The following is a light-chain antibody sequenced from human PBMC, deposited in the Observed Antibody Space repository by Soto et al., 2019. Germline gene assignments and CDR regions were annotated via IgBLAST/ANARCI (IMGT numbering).Light chain of an antibody. Sequence: ELVMTQSLASLSVSPGERATLSCRASQSVSSNLAWYQQKPGQAPRLLIYGASTRATGIPARFSGSGSGTEFTLTISSLQSEDFAVYYCQQYNNWPRTVGKGTKVAIK. V-gene: IGKV3-15*01. CDR2: GAS. CDR3: QQYNNWPRT. J-gene: IGKJ1*01. CDR1: QSVSSN.